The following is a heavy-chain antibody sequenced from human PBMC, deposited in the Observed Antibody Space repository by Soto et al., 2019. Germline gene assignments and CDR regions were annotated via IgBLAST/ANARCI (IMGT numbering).Heavy chain of an antibody. CDR3: ARDPGSGWYRGNAFDI. J-gene: IGHJ3*02. CDR1: GYTFTGYY. V-gene: IGHV1-2*02. CDR2: INPNSGGT. Sequence: ASVKVSCKASGYTFTGYYMHWVRQAPGQGLEWMGWINPNSGGTNYAQKFQGRVTMTRDTSISTAYMELSRLRSDDTAVYYCARDPGSGWYRGNAFDIWGQGTMVTVSS. D-gene: IGHD6-19*01.